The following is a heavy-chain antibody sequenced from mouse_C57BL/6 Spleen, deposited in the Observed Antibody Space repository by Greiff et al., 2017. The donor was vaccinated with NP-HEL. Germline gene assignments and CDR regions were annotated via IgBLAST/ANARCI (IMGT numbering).Heavy chain of an antibody. Sequence: EVQLQQSGPVLVKPGASVKMSCKASGYTFTDYYMNWVKQSHGKSLEWIGVINPYNGGTSSNQKFKGKATLTVDKSSSTAYMELNSLTSEDSAVYYCARSPTTALDYWGQGTTLTVSS. D-gene: IGHD1-2*01. V-gene: IGHV1-19*01. CDR1: GYTFTDYY. CDR3: ARSPTTALDY. CDR2: INPYNGGT. J-gene: IGHJ2*01.